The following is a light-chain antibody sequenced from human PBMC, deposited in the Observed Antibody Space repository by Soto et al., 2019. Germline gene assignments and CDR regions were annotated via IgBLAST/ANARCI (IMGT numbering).Light chain of an antibody. CDR3: QQYNSYWT. Sequence: DIQMTQSPSTLSASIGYRVTITCRASQSIRSWLAWYQQKPGRAPKLLIYDASSLESGVPSRFSGSGSGTEFTLTISSLQPDDFAIYYCQQYNSYWTFGQGTKVEIK. V-gene: IGKV1-5*01. J-gene: IGKJ1*01. CDR1: QSIRSW. CDR2: DAS.